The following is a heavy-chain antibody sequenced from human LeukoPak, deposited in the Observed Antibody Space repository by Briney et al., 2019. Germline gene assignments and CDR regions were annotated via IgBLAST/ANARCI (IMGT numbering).Heavy chain of an antibody. CDR3: ARDVYYYDSSGSLYYGMDV. D-gene: IGHD3-22*01. CDR2: ISYDGSNK. V-gene: IGHV3-30-3*01. CDR1: GFTFSSYA. Sequence: TGGSLRLSCAASGFTFSSYAMHWVRQAPGKGLEWVAVISYDGSNKYYADSVKGRFTISRDNSKNTLYLQMNSLRAEDTAVYYCARDVYYYDSSGSLYYGMDVWGQGTTVTVSS. J-gene: IGHJ6*02.